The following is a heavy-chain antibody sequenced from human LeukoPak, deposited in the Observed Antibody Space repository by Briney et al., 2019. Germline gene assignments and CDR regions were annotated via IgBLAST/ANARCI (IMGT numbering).Heavy chain of an antibody. J-gene: IGHJ5*02. CDR2: ISDSGDDT. Sequence: GRSLRPSRTGSGFTLANSGTSCVSQARGNRMGSQSGISDSGDDTDYADSVKGRFTISRDNSKNTLFLQMNILRVEDTAVYYCVKVGGGGGWYWSPWGQGTLVTVSS. D-gene: IGHD6-19*01. CDR3: VKVGGGGGWYWSP. CDR1: GFTLANSG. V-gene: IGHV3-23*01.